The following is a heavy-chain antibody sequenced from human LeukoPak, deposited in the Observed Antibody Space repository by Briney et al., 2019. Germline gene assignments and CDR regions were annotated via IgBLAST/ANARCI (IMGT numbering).Heavy chain of an antibody. Sequence: SETLSLTCTVSGGSISSGGYYWSWIRQHPGKGLEWIGCIYYSGSTYFNPSLKSRVTISVDTSKSQFSLKLSSVTAADTAVYYCARELLGAFDIWGQGTMVTVSS. CDR2: IYYSGST. J-gene: IGHJ3*02. V-gene: IGHV4-31*03. CDR3: ARELLGAFDI. D-gene: IGHD2-8*02. CDR1: GGSISSGGYY.